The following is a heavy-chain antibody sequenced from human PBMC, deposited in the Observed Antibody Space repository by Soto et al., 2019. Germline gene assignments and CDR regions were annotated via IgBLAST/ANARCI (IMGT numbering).Heavy chain of an antibody. D-gene: IGHD2-2*01. V-gene: IGHV4-30-4*01. CDR3: ARVVVPAAIVTNWFDP. Sequence: QVQLQESGPGLAKPSQTLSLTCTVSGGSISGGDFYWSWIRQPPGKGLEWIGFIYNSGNTYYNPSLKSRVTISKSTSKTQLSLKLRSVTAADTAMYYCARVVVPAAIVTNWFDPWGQGTLVTVSS. CDR2: IYNSGNT. J-gene: IGHJ5*02. CDR1: GGSISGGDFY.